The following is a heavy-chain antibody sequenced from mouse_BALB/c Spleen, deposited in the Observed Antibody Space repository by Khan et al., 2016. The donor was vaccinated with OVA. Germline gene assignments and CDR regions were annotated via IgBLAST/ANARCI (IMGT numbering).Heavy chain of an antibody. Sequence: QVQLKQSGAELVRPGASVTLSCKASGYTFTDYELHWVKQTPVHGLEWTGAIDPEADFTAYNQKFKGKATLTADKSSSTAYMELRSLTSEDSAVYYCTSRVYGRSYGFAYWGQGTLVAVS. CDR2: IDPEADFT. CDR3: TSRVYGRSYGFAY. D-gene: IGHD1-1*01. J-gene: IGHJ3*01. V-gene: IGHV1-15*01. CDR1: GYTFTDYE.